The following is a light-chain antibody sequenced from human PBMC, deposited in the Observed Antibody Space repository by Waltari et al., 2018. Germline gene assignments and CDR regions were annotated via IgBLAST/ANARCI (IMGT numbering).Light chain of an antibody. CDR1: QSVLYSSNNKNY. V-gene: IGKV4-1*01. CDR2: WAS. CDR3: QQYYSTLMYT. J-gene: IGKJ2*01. Sequence: DIVMTQSPDSLAVSLGERATINRNSSQSVLYSSNNKNYFAWYQQKPGQPTKLLIYWASTRESGVPDRFSGSGSGTDFTLTISSLQAEDVAVYYCQQYYSTLMYTFGQGTKLEIK.